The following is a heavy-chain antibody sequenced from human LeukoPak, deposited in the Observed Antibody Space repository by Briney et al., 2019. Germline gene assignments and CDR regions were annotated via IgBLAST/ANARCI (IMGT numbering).Heavy chain of an antibody. Sequence: GGSLRLSCAPSGFTFDDYGMSWVRQAPGKGLEWVSGINWDGGSTGYADSVKGRFTISRDNAKNSLYLQMNSLRAEDTALYYCARGPELITMVRGVITPQDYWGQGTLVTVSS. V-gene: IGHV3-20*04. J-gene: IGHJ4*02. CDR2: INWDGGST. D-gene: IGHD3-10*01. CDR1: GFTFDDYG. CDR3: ARGPELITMVRGVITPQDY.